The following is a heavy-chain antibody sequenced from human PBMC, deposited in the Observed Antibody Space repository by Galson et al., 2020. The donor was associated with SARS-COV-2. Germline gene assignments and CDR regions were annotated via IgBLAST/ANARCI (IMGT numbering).Heavy chain of an antibody. CDR1: GVSISRYY. CDR2: IYYSGST. D-gene: IGHD1-1*01. V-gene: IGHV4-59*01. Sequence: SETLSLTCTVSGVSISRYYWTWIRQPPGKGLEWIGNIYYSGSTTYNPSLKSRVTISVDTSKNQFSLNLSAVTAADTAVYYCARVELEPICGYYYMDVWGKGTTVTISS. J-gene: IGHJ6*03. CDR3: ARVELEPICGYYYMDV.